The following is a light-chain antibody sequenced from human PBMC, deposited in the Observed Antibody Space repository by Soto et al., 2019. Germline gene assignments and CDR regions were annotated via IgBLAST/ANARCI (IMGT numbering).Light chain of an antibody. CDR2: GAF. CDR1: QYISTK. CDR3: QQYGDSPWT. V-gene: IGKV3-20*01. J-gene: IGKJ1*01. Sequence: VLTQSPDSLSLSPGERATLSCRASQYISTKLAWYQQKPGQAPRLLFSGAFNRATDTPDRFSGSGSGTDFTLIISGMEAEDFAMYYCQQYGDSPWTFGQGTRVDFK.